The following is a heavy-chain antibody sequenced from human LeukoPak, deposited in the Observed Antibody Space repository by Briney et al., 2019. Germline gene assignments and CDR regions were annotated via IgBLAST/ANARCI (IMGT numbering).Heavy chain of an antibody. V-gene: IGHV1-46*01. D-gene: IGHD3-3*01. CDR2: INPSGGST. CDR3: ASNSYYDFWSGYHGYYYGMDA. J-gene: IGHJ6*02. CDR1: GYTFTSYY. Sequence: ASVKVSCKASGYTFTSYYMHWVRQAPGQGLEWMGIINPSGGSTSYAQKFQGRVTMTRDTSTSTVYMELSSLRSEDTAVYYCASNSYYDFWSGYHGYYYGMDAWGQGTTVTVSS.